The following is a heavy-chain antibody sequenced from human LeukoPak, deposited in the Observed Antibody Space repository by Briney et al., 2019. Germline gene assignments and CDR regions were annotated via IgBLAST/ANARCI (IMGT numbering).Heavy chain of an antibody. CDR1: GFIFSNYW. Sequence: GGSLRLSCAASGFIFSNYWMHWVRQVPGKGLVWVSHINNDGSSRSYADSVKGRFTISRDNTKNTLYLQMNSLRAEDTALYYCARDGHGVPLDYWGQGTLVTVSP. J-gene: IGHJ4*02. V-gene: IGHV3-74*01. D-gene: IGHD4-17*01. CDR3: ARDGHGVPLDY. CDR2: INNDGSSR.